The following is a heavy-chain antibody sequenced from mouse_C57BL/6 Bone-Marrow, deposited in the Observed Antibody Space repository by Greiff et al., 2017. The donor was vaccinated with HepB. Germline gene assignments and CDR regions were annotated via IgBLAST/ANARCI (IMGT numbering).Heavy chain of an antibody. CDR2: IYPGSGNT. V-gene: IGHV1-76*01. D-gene: IGHD2-3*01. CDR3: ARGDGYYVWYFDV. J-gene: IGHJ1*03. Sequence: QVQLKESGAELVRPGASVKLSCKASGYTFTDYYINWVKQRPGQGLEWIARIYPGSGNTYYNEKFKGKATLTAEKSSSTAYMQLSSLTSEDSAVYFCARGDGYYVWYFDVWGTGTTVTVSS. CDR1: GYTFTDYY.